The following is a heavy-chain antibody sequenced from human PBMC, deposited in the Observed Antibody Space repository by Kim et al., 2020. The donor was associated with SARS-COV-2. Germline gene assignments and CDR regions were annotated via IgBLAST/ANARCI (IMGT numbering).Heavy chain of an antibody. CDR2: ISGSGGST. D-gene: IGHD2-15*01. CDR3: AKAGCSGGSCRGTWGFDY. Sequence: GGSLRLSCAASGFTFSSYAMSWVRQAPGKGLEWVSAISGSGGSTYYADSVKGRFTISRDNSKNTLYLQMNSLRAEDTAVYYCAKAGCSGGSCRGTWGFDYWGQGTLVTVSS. CDR1: GFTFSSYA. V-gene: IGHV3-23*01. J-gene: IGHJ4*02.